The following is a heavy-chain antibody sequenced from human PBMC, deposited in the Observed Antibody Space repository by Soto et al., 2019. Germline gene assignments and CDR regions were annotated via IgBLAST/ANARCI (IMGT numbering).Heavy chain of an antibody. CDR2: ISWNSGNI. J-gene: IGHJ4*02. CDR1: GFTFDDYA. D-gene: IGHD5-18*01. Sequence: EVQLEESGGALVQPGRSLRLSCAASGFTFDDYAMYWVRQVLGKGLEWVSSISWNSGNIGYADSVKGRFTTSRDNAENSLYLQMNSLRPEDTALYYCIRSQGGYSYGTRFDYWGQGTLVTVSS. V-gene: IGHV3-9*01. CDR3: IRSQGGYSYGTRFDY.